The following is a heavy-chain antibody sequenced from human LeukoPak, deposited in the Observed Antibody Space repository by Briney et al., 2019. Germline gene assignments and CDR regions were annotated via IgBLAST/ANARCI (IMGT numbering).Heavy chain of an antibody. D-gene: IGHD6-13*01. CDR1: GFSFNSYA. V-gene: IGHV3-23*01. CDR3: ARDFGENSSSWYRGPH. Sequence: GGSLRLSCAASGFSFNSYAMNWVRQAPGKGLEWVSGISGSGGSTYYADSVKGRFTMSRDNSKNTLYLQMNSLRAEDTAVYYCARDFGENSSSWYRGPHWGQGTLVTVSS. CDR2: ISGSGGST. J-gene: IGHJ4*02.